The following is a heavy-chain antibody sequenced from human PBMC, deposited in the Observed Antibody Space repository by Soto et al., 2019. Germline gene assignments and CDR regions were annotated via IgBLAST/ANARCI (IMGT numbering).Heavy chain of an antibody. V-gene: IGHV1-24*01. J-gene: IGHJ4*02. CDR2: FDPSLLEI. CDR1: GYSLTEVS. CDR3: TSCLQQLLHRYYFDC. D-gene: IGHD6-13*01. Sequence: QVKLLQSGAEVKKPGASVKVSCKVSGYSLTEVSIHWVRQAPGKGLEWMGGFDPSLLEIMYAHHFRGRLSMTEDTSIDTAYTDLSSLTSEDTAVYSCTSCLQQLLHRYYFDCWGQGTLITVSS.